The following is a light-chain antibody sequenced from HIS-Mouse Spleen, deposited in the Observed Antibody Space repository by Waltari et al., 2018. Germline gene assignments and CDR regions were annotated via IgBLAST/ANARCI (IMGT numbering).Light chain of an antibody. Sequence: QSALTQPASVSGSPGQSIPISCTGTRSDCGLYNLASWYQQHPGKAAKLMIYEGSKRPSGVSNRFSGSKSGNTASLTISGLQAEDEADYYCCSYAGSSTLVFGGGTKLTVL. CDR1: RSDCGLYNL. J-gene: IGLJ2*01. CDR3: CSYAGSSTLV. V-gene: IGLV2-23*01. CDR2: EGS.